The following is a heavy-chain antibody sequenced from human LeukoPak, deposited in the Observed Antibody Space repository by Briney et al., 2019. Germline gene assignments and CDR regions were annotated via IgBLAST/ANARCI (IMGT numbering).Heavy chain of an antibody. V-gene: IGHV3-30*02. D-gene: IGHD3-22*01. CDR1: GFTFSSYG. CDR2: IRYDGSNK. J-gene: IGHJ4*02. Sequence: GGSLRLSCAASGFTFSSYGMHWVRQAPGKGLEWVAFIRYDGSNKYYADSVKGRFTISRDNSKNTLYLQMNSLRAEDTAVYYCAKDAGYYYDSSGNEPFDYWGQGTLVTVSS. CDR3: AKDAGYYYDSSGNEPFDY.